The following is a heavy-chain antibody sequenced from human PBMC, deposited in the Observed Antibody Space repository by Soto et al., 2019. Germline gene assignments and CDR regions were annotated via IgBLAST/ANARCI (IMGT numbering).Heavy chain of an antibody. CDR3: AREGPSTGGYYYYGMDG. V-gene: IGHV1-18*01. Sequence: QVQLVQSGAEVKKPGASVKVSCKASGYTFTSYGISWVRQAPGQGLEWVAWISGNNGNTNYAQKLQGRVTMTTDTATNTSYMELRSLRADDTAVYDCAREGPSTGGYYYYGMDGWGQGTTVTVSS. J-gene: IGHJ6*02. CDR1: GYTFTSYG. D-gene: IGHD3-10*01. CDR2: ISGNNGNT.